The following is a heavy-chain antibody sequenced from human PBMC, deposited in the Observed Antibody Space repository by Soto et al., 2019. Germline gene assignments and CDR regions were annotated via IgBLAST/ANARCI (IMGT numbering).Heavy chain of an antibody. D-gene: IGHD2-15*01. Sequence: QVQLQESGPGLVKPSETLSLTCTVSGGSISSYYWSWIRQPPGKGLEWIGYISDSGSTNYNPSLKSRVTISVDTSNNQFPLKLSSVTAANTAVEYCSRRIKYNYAMDVWGQGTTVTVSS. CDR3: SRRIKYNYAMDV. J-gene: IGHJ6*02. CDR1: GGSISSYY. CDR2: ISDSGST. V-gene: IGHV4-59*08.